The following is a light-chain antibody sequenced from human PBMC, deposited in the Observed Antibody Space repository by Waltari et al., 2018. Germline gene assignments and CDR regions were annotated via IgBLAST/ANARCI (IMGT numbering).Light chain of an antibody. CDR1: QNILGW. CDR3: QQYQNIQGT. Sequence: DVQLTQSPSTLSATVGASVTITCRASQNILGWLAWDQQTPGKVPKRLIYQASRLEGWVPSRFSGSGSDKEFTLTISSLQPDDFATYYCQQYQNIQGTFGQGTKVEIK. J-gene: IGKJ1*01. CDR2: QAS. V-gene: IGKV1-5*03.